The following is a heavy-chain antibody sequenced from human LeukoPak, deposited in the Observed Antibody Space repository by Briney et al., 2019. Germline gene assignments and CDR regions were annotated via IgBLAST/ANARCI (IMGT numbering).Heavy chain of an antibody. CDR2: IYYSGST. V-gene: IGHV4-31*03. D-gene: IGHD6-13*01. CDR3: AGDLVSSSWGMDV. J-gene: IGHJ6*02. Sequence: SQTLSLTCTVSGGSISSGGYYWSWIRQHPGKGLEWIGYIYYSGSTYYNPSLKSRVTISVDTSKNQFSLKLSSVTAADTAVYYCAGDLVSSSWGMDVWGQGTTVTVSS. CDR1: GGSISSGGYY.